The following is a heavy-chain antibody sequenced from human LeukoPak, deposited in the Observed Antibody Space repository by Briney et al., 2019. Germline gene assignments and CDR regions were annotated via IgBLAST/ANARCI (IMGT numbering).Heavy chain of an antibody. CDR1: GFTFSSYA. V-gene: IGHV3-23*01. Sequence: GGSLRLSCAASGFTFSSYAMSWVRQAPGKGLEWVSAISGSGGSTHYADSVKGRFTISRDNSKNTLYLQMNSLRAEDTAVYYSVKDSVVAAYDYWGQGTLVTVSS. CDR3: VKDSVVAAYDY. CDR2: ISGSGGST. J-gene: IGHJ4*02. D-gene: IGHD2-15*01.